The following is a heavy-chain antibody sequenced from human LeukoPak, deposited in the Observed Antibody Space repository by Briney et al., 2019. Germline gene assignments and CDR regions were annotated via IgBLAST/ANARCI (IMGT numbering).Heavy chain of an antibody. CDR1: GGSFSGYY. J-gene: IGHJ4*02. D-gene: IGHD2-21*01. V-gene: IGHV4-34*01. Sequence: SETLSLTCAVFGGSFSGYYWSWIRQTPGKGLEWIGEINYSGSTSYNLSLKNRVTISIDTSKKQFTLKLSSVTAADTAMYYCARSYQMLSLAYWGRGSLVTVSS. CDR2: INYSGST. CDR3: ARSYQMLSLAY.